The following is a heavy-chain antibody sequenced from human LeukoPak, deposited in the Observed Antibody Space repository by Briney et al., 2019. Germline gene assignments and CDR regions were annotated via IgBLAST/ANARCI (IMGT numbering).Heavy chain of an antibody. CDR1: GGSISGYF. J-gene: IGHJ4*02. Sequence: SETLSLTCTVSGGSISGYFWTWIRQPAGKGLEWIGRMYSTGSNNYNPSLKSRVTMSLDTSKNHFSLNLTSVTAADTAVFYCARENSGSYREFDYWGQGTLVTVSS. CDR3: ARENSGSYREFDY. V-gene: IGHV4-4*07. D-gene: IGHD1-26*01. CDR2: MYSTGSN.